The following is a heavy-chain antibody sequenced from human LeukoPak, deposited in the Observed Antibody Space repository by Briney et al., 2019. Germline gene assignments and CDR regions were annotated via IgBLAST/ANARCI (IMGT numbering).Heavy chain of an antibody. J-gene: IGHJ4*01. CDR1: GFTFTSYW. V-gene: IGHV3-7*01. CDR2: IRQDGGEK. D-gene: IGHD6-13*01. Sequence: PGGSLRLSCAVSGFTFTSYWMNRVRQAPGKGLEWVASIRQDGGEKSYVDSVKGRFTISRDNTKNSLYLQMSSLRAEDTAVYYCARDGTAAGLYFDLWGPGTLVTVSS. CDR3: ARDGTAAGLYFDL.